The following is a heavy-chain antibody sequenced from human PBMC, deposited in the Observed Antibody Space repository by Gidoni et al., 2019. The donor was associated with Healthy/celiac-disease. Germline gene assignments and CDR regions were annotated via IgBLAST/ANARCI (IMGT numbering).Heavy chain of an antibody. CDR1: GFTLSSYA. V-gene: IGHV3-64*01. CDR3: ARGGITGTANFDY. J-gene: IGHJ4*02. Sequence: EVQLVESGGGLVQPGGSLRLSCAASGFTLSSYAMHWVRQAPGKGLEYVSAISSNGGSTYYANSVKGRFTISRDNSKNTLYLQMGSLRAEDMAVYYCARGGITGTANFDYWGQGTLVTVSS. CDR2: ISSNGGST. D-gene: IGHD1-20*01.